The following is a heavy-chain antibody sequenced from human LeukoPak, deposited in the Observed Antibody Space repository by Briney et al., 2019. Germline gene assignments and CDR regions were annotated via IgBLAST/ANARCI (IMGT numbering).Heavy chain of an antibody. Sequence: ASVKVSCKASGYTFTGYYIHWVRQAPGQGLEWIGWINPNSGGTNYAQKFQGRVTMTRDTSISTAYMELSRLRSDDTAVYYCARGSKIRGYSYGSEFDYWGQGTLVTVSS. CDR1: GYTFTGYY. CDR3: ARGSKIRGYSYGSEFDY. CDR2: INPNSGGT. J-gene: IGHJ4*02. V-gene: IGHV1-2*02. D-gene: IGHD5-18*01.